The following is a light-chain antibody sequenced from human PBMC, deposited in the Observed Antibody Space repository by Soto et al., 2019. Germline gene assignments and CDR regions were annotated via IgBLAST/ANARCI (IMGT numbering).Light chain of an antibody. V-gene: IGKV3-20*01. CDR2: GAS. CDR1: QSVSSSY. CDR3: QQYGSSPFT. Sequence: IVLTQSPCTLSLSPGERATLSCRASQSVSSSYLAWYQQKPGQAPRLLIYGASSRATGIPGRFSGSGSGTDFTLTISRLEPEDFAVYYCQQYGSSPFTFGPGTKVDIK. J-gene: IGKJ3*01.